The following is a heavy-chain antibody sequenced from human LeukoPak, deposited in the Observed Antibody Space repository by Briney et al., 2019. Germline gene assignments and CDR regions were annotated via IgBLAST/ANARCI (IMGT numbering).Heavy chain of an antibody. J-gene: IGHJ3*02. CDR3: ARVGRYDSSGYYYLDAFDI. Sequence: ASVKVSCKASGYTFTSYYMHWVRQAPGQGLKWMGIINPSGGSTSHAQKFQGRVTMTRDTSTSTVYMELSSLRSEDTAVYYCARVGRYDSSGYYYLDAFDIWGQGTMVTVSS. CDR2: INPSGGST. CDR1: GYTFTSYY. V-gene: IGHV1-46*01. D-gene: IGHD3-22*01.